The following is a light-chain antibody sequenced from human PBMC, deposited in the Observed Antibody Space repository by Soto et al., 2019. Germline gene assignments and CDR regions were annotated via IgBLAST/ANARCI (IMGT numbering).Light chain of an antibody. CDR1: QSISSY. CDR2: AAS. V-gene: IGKV1-39*01. Sequence: DVQVTQSPSSLYASVGDRVTITCRASQSISSYLNWYQQKPGKAPKLLIYAASSLQSGVPSRFSGSGSGTDFTLTISSLQPEDFATYYCQQSYSTPCTFGQGTRLEI. CDR3: QQSYSTPCT. J-gene: IGKJ5*01.